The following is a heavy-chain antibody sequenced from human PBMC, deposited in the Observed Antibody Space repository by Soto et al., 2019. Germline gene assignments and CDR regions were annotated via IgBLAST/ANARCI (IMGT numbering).Heavy chain of an antibody. V-gene: IGHV4-39*01. CDR2: IYYSGST. CDR3: ARRTVVAAPFYYYYGMDV. D-gene: IGHD2-21*01. J-gene: IGHJ6*02. Sequence: SETLSLTCTVSGGSISSSSYYWVWIRHPPGKGLEWIGSIYYSGSTYYNPSLKSRVTISVDTSKNQFSLKLSSVTAADTAVYYCARRTVVAAPFYYYYGMDVWGQGTTVTVSS. CDR1: GGSISSSSYY.